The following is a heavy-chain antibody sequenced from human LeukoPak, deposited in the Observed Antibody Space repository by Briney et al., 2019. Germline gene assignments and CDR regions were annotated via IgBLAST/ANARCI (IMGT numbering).Heavy chain of an antibody. CDR2: ISSGTSYI. J-gene: IGHJ4*02. CDR3: ARAGETYDFWSGPNRIDY. D-gene: IGHD3-3*01. CDR1: GFTFSTYS. V-gene: IGHV3-21*04. Sequence: GGSLRLSCAASGFTFSTYSMNWVRQAPGKGLEWVSYISSGTSYIYYADSVEGRFTIPRDNAKNSLYLQMNSLRAEDTALYYCARAGETYDFWSGPNRIDYWGQGTLVTVSS.